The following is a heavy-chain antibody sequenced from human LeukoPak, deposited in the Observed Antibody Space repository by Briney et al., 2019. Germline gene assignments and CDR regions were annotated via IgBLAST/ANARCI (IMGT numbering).Heavy chain of an antibody. CDR2: ISAYNGNT. V-gene: IGHV1-18*01. CDR1: GYTFTSYG. J-gene: IGHJ3*02. D-gene: IGHD3-3*01. CDR3: ARDTSVLEWLLYGAFDI. Sequence: ASVKVSCKASGYTFTSYGISWVRQAPGQGLEWMGWISAYNGNTNYAQKLQGRVTMTTDTSTSTAYRELRSLRSDDTAVYYCARDTSVLEWLLYGAFDIWGQGTMVTVSS.